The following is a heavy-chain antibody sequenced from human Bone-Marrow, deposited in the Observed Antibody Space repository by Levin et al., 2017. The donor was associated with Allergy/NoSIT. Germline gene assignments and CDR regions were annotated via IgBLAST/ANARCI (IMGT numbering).Heavy chain of an antibody. D-gene: IGHD2-2*01. CDR2: TAGRSTNI. CDR1: GFTFRSYT. J-gene: IGHJ6*03. Sequence: TAGGSLRLSCAGSGFTFRSYTMNWVRQAPGKGLEWVASTAGRSTNIYYADSVKGRFTISRDNAKNSVYLQMDSLRAEDTAVYYCARDSTYCSSTSCFYYYYTDVWGKGTTVTVSS. V-gene: IGHV3-21*01. CDR3: ARDSTYCSSTSCFYYYYTDV.